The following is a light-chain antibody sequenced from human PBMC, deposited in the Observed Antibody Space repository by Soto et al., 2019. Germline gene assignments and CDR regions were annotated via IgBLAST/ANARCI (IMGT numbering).Light chain of an antibody. V-gene: IGKV4-1*01. CDR3: QQYYRSPLS. Sequence: DIVMTQSPDSLAVSLGERATLNCKSSQSVLYSLNNRNHLAWYQKKPGQPPRLLVYWASTRESGVPDRFSGSGSGTDFSLTISSRQAEDVAVYYCQQYYRSPLSFGGGTRVEIK. CDR2: WAS. J-gene: IGKJ4*01. CDR1: QSVLYSLNNRNH.